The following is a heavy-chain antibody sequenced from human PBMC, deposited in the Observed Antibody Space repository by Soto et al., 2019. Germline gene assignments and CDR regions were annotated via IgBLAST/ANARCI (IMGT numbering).Heavy chain of an antibody. CDR1: GFTFGDYA. V-gene: IGHV3-49*05. CDR2: IRSKAYGGTT. D-gene: IGHD3-3*01. J-gene: IGHJ4*02. Sequence: EVQLVESGGGLVKPGRSLRLSCTASGFTFGDYAMSWFRQAPGKGLEWVGFIRSKAYGGTTEYAASVKGRFTISRDDSKSIAYLQMNSLKTEDTAVYYCTRKVSTYYDFWSGYYKPQGDPGPFDYWGQGTLVTVSS. CDR3: TRKVSTYYDFWSGYYKPQGDPGPFDY.